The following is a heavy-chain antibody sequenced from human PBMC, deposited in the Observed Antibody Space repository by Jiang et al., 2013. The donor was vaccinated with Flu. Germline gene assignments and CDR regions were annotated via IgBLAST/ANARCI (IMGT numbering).Heavy chain of an antibody. D-gene: IGHD3-22*01. CDR1: GFTFTNAY. V-gene: IGHV3-15*01. Sequence: GLVKPGGSLRLSCAATGFTFTNAYMSWVRQAPGKGLEWVGRIKSKTDDETTDYAAPVKGRFTVSRDDSRDRLYLQMNSLKIEDTAVYYCATWAHSGGYRPFDSWGQGTLVTVSS. CDR3: ATWAHSGGYRPFDS. J-gene: IGHJ4*02. CDR2: IKSKTDDETT.